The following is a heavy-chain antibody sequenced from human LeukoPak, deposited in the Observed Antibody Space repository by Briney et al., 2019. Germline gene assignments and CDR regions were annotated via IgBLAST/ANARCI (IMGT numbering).Heavy chain of an antibody. D-gene: IGHD5-24*01. V-gene: IGHV3-7*01. CDR1: AFTFSRYY. Sequence: GGSLTLSCAASAFTFSRYYMSWVRQAPGKGLEWLPSIKPDGSEKYYVDSVKGRFTISRDNPEKSLYLQMHSLRVEDTAVYYCAKDGDGIEAPFDYWGQGTLVTVSS. CDR3: AKDGDGIEAPFDY. J-gene: IGHJ4*02. CDR2: IKPDGSEK.